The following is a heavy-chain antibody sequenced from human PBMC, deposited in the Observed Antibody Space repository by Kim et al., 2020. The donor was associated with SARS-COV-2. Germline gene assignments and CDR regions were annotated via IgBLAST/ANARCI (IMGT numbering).Heavy chain of an antibody. CDR1: GFTFSSYA. CDR2: ISGNGAST. V-gene: IGHV3-23*01. J-gene: IGHJ4*02. Sequence: GGSLRLSCAASGFTFSSYAMSWVRQAPGKGLEWVSAISGNGASTYYADSVKGRFTISRDNSENTLYLQMNSLRAEDTAVYYCAKRYYFDSWHFDYWGQGTLVTVSS. CDR3: AKRYYFDSWHFDY. D-gene: IGHD3-10*01.